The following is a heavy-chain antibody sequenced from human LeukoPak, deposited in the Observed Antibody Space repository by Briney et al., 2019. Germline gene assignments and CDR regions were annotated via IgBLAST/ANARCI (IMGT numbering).Heavy chain of an antibody. CDR3: ATVASRYYYDSSGYYSYYFDY. V-gene: IGHV1-2*02. Sequence: GASVKVSCKASGYTFTGYYMHWVRQAPGQGLEWMGWINPNSGGTNYAQKFQGRVTMTEDTSTDTAYMELSSLRSEDTAVYYCATVASRYYYDSSGYYSYYFDYWGQGTLVTVSS. CDR1: GYTFTGYY. CDR2: INPNSGGT. D-gene: IGHD3-22*01. J-gene: IGHJ4*02.